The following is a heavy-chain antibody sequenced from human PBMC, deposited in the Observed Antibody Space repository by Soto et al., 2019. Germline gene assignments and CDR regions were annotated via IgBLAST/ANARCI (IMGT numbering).Heavy chain of an antibody. CDR1: GYTFTSYA. J-gene: IGHJ6*02. Sequence: QVQLVQSGAEVKKPGASVKVSCKASGYTFTSYAMHWVRQAPGQRLEWMGWINAGNGNTKYSQMFQGRVTITRDTSASTAYMEVSILRSEDTAVYYCASSYYYDSSGYSSLYYYYGMDVWGQGTTVTVSS. CDR2: INAGNGNT. V-gene: IGHV1-3*01. D-gene: IGHD3-22*01. CDR3: ASSYYYDSSGYSSLYYYYGMDV.